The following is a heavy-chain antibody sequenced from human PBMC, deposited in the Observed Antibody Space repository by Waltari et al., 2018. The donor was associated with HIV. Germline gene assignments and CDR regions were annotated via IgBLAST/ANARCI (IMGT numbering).Heavy chain of an antibody. Sequence: QVQLIQSGAEVKKQGASVKVSCKVFGYTLTELSMYWVRPAPGKGLEWMGGFDPEDNETSYAKKFQGTATMTEDTATDSAYMELSSLPSEDPAVYYCATGGGTTSIQLYDLDVWGQGTTVTVSS. V-gene: IGHV1-24*01. J-gene: IGHJ6*02. D-gene: IGHD1-26*01. CDR3: ATGGGTTSIQLYDLDV. CDR1: GYTLTELS. CDR2: FDPEDNET.